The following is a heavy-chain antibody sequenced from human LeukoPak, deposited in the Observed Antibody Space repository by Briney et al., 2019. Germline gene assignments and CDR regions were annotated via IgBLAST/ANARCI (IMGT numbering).Heavy chain of an antibody. CDR2: IYPGDSDT. J-gene: IGHJ4*02. V-gene: IGHV5-51*01. D-gene: IGHD5-24*01. Sequence: MSGESLKISCKGSGYSFTSYWIGWGRQMPGKGVEWMGIIYPGDSDTRYSPSFQAQLPIPADKSIRTAYLQWSSLKASDTAMYYCARPSLYGYPYYFDYCGQGTLVPVSS. CDR3: ARPSLYGYPYYFDY. CDR1: GYSFTSYW.